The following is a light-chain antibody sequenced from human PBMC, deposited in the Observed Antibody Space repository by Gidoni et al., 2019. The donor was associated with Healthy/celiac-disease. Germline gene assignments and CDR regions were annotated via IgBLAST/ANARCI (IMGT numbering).Light chain of an antibody. Sequence: EIVLTQSPATLSLSPGERATLSCRASQSVSSYLAWYQQKPGQAPRLLIYDASNRATGIPARFSGSGSGTDFTLTISSLEPEDLAVYYCQQRSNWPALTFGGXTKVEIK. CDR3: QQRSNWPALT. V-gene: IGKV3-11*01. J-gene: IGKJ4*01. CDR2: DAS. CDR1: QSVSSY.